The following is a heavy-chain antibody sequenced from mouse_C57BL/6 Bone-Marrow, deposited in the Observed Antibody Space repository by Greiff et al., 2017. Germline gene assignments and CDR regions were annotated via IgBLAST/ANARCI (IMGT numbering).Heavy chain of an antibody. CDR3: ARNQTPLFAY. V-gene: IGHV2-9-1*01. J-gene: IGHJ3*01. CDR2: IWTGGGK. CDR1: GFSLTSYA. Sequence: QVQLKQSGPGLVAPSQSLSIPCTVSGFSLTSYAISWVRQPPGKGLEWLGVIWTGGGKNYNSALKSRLSISKDNSKSQVFLKMNSLQTDDTARYYCARNQTPLFAYWGQGTLVTVSA.